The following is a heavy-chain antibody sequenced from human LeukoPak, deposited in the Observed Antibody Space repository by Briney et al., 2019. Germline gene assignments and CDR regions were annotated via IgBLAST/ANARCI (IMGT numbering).Heavy chain of an antibody. J-gene: IGHJ5*02. CDR2: IYYRGST. Sequence: SETLSLTSTVSGGSISHYYGSCTRQPPGKGLEWIGYIYYRGSTNYNPSLKSRVHISVDTSKNQFSLKLSSVTAADTAVYYCARGYYDSSGYLISYNWFDPWGKGTLVTVSS. CDR1: GGSISHYY. V-gene: IGHV4-59*01. D-gene: IGHD3-22*01. CDR3: ARGYYDSSGYLISYNWFDP.